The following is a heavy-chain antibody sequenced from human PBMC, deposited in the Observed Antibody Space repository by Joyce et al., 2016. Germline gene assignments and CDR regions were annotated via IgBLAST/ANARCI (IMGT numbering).Heavy chain of an antibody. D-gene: IGHD1-14*01. J-gene: IGHJ6*02. Sequence: QVLLVQSGATVKRPGSSLRVSCKSSGGAFSNFTVNWVRQAPGQRLEWMGGIIPFFGAANYAEHFQGRVTLTADLSTRTAYMELSSLTSADTAVYYCARGGTSSDHYFFYTLDVWGPGTTVIVSS. CDR3: ARGGTSSDHYFFYTLDV. CDR2: IIPFFGAA. V-gene: IGHV1-69*12. CDR1: GGAFSNFT.